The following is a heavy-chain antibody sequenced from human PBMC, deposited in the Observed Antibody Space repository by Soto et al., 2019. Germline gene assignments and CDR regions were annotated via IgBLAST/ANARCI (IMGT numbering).Heavy chain of an antibody. CDR2: IYYSGST. V-gene: IGHV4-59*01. J-gene: IGHJ4*02. CDR3: ARTTAVPNTLRSRYFFDY. Sequence: PSETLSLTCTVSGGSISSYYWSWIRKHPGKGLEWIGYIYYSGSTNYNPSLKSRVTISVDLSKNRFSLRLSSVTTADTALYYCARTTAVPNTLRSRYFFDYWGQGTLVTVSS. D-gene: IGHD4-17*01. CDR1: GGSISSYY.